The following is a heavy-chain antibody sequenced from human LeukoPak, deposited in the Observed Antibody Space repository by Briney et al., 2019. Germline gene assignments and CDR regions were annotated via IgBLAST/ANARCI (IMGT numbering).Heavy chain of an antibody. CDR2: ISSSSSYI. CDR3: ASGYSGSYYSAFDI. Sequence: GGSLRLSCAASGFTFSSYSMNWVRQAPGKGLEWVSSISSSSSYIYYADSVKGRFTISRDNAKNSLYLQMNSLRAEDTAVYYCASGYSGSYYSAFDIWGQGTMVTVSS. J-gene: IGHJ3*02. D-gene: IGHD1-26*01. V-gene: IGHV3-21*01. CDR1: GFTFSSYS.